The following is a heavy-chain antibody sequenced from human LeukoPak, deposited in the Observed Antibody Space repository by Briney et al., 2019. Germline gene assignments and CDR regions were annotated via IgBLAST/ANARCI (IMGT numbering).Heavy chain of an antibody. J-gene: IGHJ6*03. V-gene: IGHV1-69*05. CDR1: GGTFSSYD. D-gene: IGHD5-12*01. CDR3: AILVATIHYYYMDV. CDR2: IIPIFGTA. Sequence: SVKVSCKASGGTFSSYDISWVLQAPGQGLEWMGRIIPIFGTANYAQKFQGRVTITTDESTSTAYMELSSLRSEDTAVYYCAILVATIHYYYMDVWGKGTTVTVSS.